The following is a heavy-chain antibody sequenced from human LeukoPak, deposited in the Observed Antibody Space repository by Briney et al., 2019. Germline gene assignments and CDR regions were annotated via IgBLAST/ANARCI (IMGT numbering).Heavy chain of an antibody. Sequence: SETLSLTCSVSGGSIRSSDDYWGFVRQTPGTGLEWMGSIYYTGSSHYNPSLKSRATISVDTSKNQFSLKLTSVTPEDTAVYYCARGNEVTTDAFDIWGQGTMVSVSS. D-gene: IGHD4-17*01. J-gene: IGHJ3*02. V-gene: IGHV4-39*07. CDR1: GGSIRSSDDY. CDR2: IYYTGSS. CDR3: ARGNEVTTDAFDI.